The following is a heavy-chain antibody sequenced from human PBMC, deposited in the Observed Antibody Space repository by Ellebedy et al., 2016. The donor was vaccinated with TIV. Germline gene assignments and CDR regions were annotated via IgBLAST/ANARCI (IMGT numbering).Heavy chain of an antibody. CDR2: ISAYNGNT. J-gene: IGHJ4*02. D-gene: IGHD3-16*02. V-gene: IGHV1-18*01. Sequence: ASVKVSCKASGYTFTSYGISWVRQAPGQGLEWMGWISAYNGNTNYAQKLQGRVTMTTDQSTSTAYMELRSLRSDDTAVYYCARDPDHFGAFDYVWGSYRTLDYWGQGTLVTVSS. CDR3: ARDPDHFGAFDYVWGSYRTLDY. CDR1: GYTFTSYG.